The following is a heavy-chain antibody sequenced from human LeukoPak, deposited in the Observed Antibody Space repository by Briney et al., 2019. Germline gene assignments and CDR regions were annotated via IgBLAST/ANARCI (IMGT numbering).Heavy chain of an antibody. J-gene: IGHJ4*02. Sequence: SETLSLTCAVYGGSFSGSYWSWIRQPPGKGLEWIGEINHSGSTNYNPSLKSRVAISVDTSKNQFSLKLSSVTAADTAVYYCASAKYSSSWSALDYWGQGTLVTVSS. CDR3: ASAKYSSSWSALDY. D-gene: IGHD6-13*01. V-gene: IGHV4-34*01. CDR1: GGSFSGSY. CDR2: INHSGST.